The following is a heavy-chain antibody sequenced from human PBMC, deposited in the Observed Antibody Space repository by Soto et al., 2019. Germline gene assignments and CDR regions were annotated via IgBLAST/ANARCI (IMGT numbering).Heavy chain of an antibody. CDR1: GDSVSSNTAS. Sequence: PSQTLSLTCAISGDSVSSNTASWNWIRQSPSRGLEWLGRTFSRSKWYRNYAVSVKSRIIINADTSKNQISLQLNSVTPEDTAISYCAKGHNLRPNTGYAFGAWRQGTLVTVCS. CDR3: AKGHNLRPNTGYAFGA. CDR2: TFSRSKWYR. D-gene: IGHD5-12*01. V-gene: IGHV6-1*01. J-gene: IGHJ1*01.